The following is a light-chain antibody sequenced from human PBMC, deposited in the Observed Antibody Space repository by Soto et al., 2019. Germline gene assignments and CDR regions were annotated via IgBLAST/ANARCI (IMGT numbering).Light chain of an antibody. V-gene: IGKV3-20*01. J-gene: IGKJ4*01. Sequence: EVEFKKSQGRLLLYPGESARFSCRDSQSVSSSYLAWYQQKPGQAPRLLIYGASSRATGIPDRFSGSVSGTDFTLTISRLEREDFAVYHCQQYGTSPLTFGGGTKVDI. CDR3: QQYGTSPLT. CDR2: GAS. CDR1: QSVSSSY.